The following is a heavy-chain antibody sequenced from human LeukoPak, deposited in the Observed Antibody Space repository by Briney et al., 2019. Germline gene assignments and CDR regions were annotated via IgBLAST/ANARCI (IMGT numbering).Heavy chain of an antibody. Sequence: ASVKVSCKASGYTFTSYYMHWVRQDAGQGLEWMGIINPSGHSTTYAQRFQGRVAMTTDTSTSTVYMELSSLRSEDTAVYYCAREHSGSFSNWGQGTLVTVSS. D-gene: IGHD1-26*01. CDR3: AREHSGSFSN. CDR1: GYTFTSYY. V-gene: IGHV1-46*01. CDR2: INPSGHST. J-gene: IGHJ4*02.